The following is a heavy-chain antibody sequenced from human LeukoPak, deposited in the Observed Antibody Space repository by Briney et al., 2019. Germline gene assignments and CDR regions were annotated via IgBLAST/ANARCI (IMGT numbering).Heavy chain of an antibody. V-gene: IGHV4-59*01. D-gene: IGHD2-15*01. CDR1: GGSISSYY. CDR3: ARVPSAGTYSGGSSGGEIDY. Sequence: SETLSLTCTVSGGSISSYYWTWIRQPPGKGLEWIGYIYYSGNTNYNPSLKSRVTISVDTSKNQFSLKLSSVTAADTAVYYCARVPSAGTYSGGSSGGEIDYWGQGTLVTVSS. CDR2: IYYSGNT. J-gene: IGHJ4*02.